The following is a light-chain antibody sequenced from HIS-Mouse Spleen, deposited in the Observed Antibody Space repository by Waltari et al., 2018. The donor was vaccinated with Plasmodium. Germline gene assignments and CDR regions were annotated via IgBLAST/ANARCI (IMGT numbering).Light chain of an antibody. CDR1: QSISSW. V-gene: IGKV1-5*03. CDR3: QQYNSYWT. CDR2: KAS. J-gene: IGKJ1*01. Sequence: DIQMTPSPSTLSASVGDRVTITCRARQSISSWLAWYQQKPGKAPKLLIYKASSLESGVPSRFSGSGSGTEFTLTISSLQPDDFATYYCQQYNSYWTFGQGTKVEIK.